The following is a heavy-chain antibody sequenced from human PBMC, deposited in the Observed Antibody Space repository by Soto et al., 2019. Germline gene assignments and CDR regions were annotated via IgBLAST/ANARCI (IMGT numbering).Heavy chain of an antibody. CDR3: AKEGRGYRI. V-gene: IGHV3-30*18. D-gene: IGHD5-18*01. Sequence: QVQLVESGGGVVQPGRSLRLSCAASGFTFSSYGMHWVRQAPGKGLEWVAVISYDGSNKYYADSVKGRFTISRDNSKNTLYLQMNSLRAEDTAVYYCAKEGRGYRIWGQGTMVTVSS. J-gene: IGHJ3*02. CDR2: ISYDGSNK. CDR1: GFTFSSYG.